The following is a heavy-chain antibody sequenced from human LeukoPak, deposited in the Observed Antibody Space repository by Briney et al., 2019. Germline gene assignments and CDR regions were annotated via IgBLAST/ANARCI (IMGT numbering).Heavy chain of an antibody. V-gene: IGHV3-11*01. CDR3: AKDREISSGWYSAFDY. Sequence: GGSLRLSCAASGFTFSDYYMSWIRQAPGKGLEWVSYISSSGSTIYYADSVKGRFTISRDNAKNSLYLQMNSLRAEDTAVYYCAKDREISSGWYSAFDYWGQGTLVTVSS. J-gene: IGHJ4*02. D-gene: IGHD6-19*01. CDR1: GFTFSDYY. CDR2: ISSSGSTI.